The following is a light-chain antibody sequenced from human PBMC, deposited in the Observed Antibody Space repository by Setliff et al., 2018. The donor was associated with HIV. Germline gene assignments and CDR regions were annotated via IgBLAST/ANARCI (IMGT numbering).Light chain of an antibody. CDR2: RNN. V-gene: IGLV1-47*01. CDR3: AAWDDSLRGWV. Sequence: QSVLTQPPSASGTPGQRVTISCSGSSSNIGSNYVYWYQQFPGTAPKLLIYRNNQRPSGVPDRFSGSKSGTSASLAISGLRSEDEADYYCAAWDDSLRGWVFGGGTK. CDR1: SSNIGSNY. J-gene: IGLJ3*02.